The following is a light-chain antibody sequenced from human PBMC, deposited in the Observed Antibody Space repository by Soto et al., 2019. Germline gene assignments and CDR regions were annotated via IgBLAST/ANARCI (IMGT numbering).Light chain of an antibody. J-gene: IGLJ2*01. CDR2: DVN. V-gene: IGLV2-14*03. CDR1: SSDIGAYNY. Sequence: QSVLTQPASVSGSPGQSITISCTETSSDIGAYNYVSWYQQHPGKAPKLMIYDVNIRPSGVSNRFSGSKSGNTASLTISGLQAEDEADYYCTSWTTSTTMIFGGGTKLTVL. CDR3: TSWTTSTTMI.